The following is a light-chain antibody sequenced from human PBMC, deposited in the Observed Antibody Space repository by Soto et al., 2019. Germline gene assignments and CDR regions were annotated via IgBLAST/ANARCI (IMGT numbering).Light chain of an antibody. CDR2: GVS. CDR3: QQYGTSPLT. Sequence: EIVLTQSPGTLSLSPGERATLSCRASQSVGSTYLAWYQQKPGQAPKLLIYGVSSRATGIPDRFSGSGSGTDFTLTISRLEPEDFAAYYCQQYGTSPLTFGPGNKVDI. J-gene: IGKJ3*01. CDR1: QSVGSTY. V-gene: IGKV3-20*01.